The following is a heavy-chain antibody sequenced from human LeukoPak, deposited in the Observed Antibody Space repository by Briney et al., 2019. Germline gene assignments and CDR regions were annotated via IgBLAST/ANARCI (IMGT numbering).Heavy chain of an antibody. J-gene: IGHJ3*01. CDR2: ISGSGGST. Sequence: GGSLRLSCAASGFTFSSHAMSWVRQAPGKGLEWVSAISGSGGSTYYADSVKGRFTISRDNSKNPLFLQMNSLRAEDTAVYYCAKDRSCTGSSCNVGSWGQGTMVTVSS. CDR1: GFTFSSHA. V-gene: IGHV3-23*01. D-gene: IGHD2-2*01. CDR3: AKDRSCTGSSCNVGS.